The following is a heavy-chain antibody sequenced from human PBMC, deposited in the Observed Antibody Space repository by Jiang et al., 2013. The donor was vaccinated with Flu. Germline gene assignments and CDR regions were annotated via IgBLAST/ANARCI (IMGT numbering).Heavy chain of an antibody. V-gene: IGHV1-18*01. CDR2: ISTYSGNT. J-gene: IGHJ4*02. CDR3: ARARGDSGSFYVAF. CDR1: GYPFTNYN. Sequence: GAEVKKPGASVKVSCKASGYPFTNYNIVWVRRATGQGLEWVGWISTYSGNTDYAQKLQGRVTVATDTSTSTAYMELRSLRSDDTAVYYCARARGDSGSFYVAFWGQGTLVTVSS. D-gene: IGHD1-26*01.